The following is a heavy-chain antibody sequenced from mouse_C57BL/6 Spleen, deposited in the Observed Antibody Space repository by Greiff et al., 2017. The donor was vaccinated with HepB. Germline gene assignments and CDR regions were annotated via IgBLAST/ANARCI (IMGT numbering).Heavy chain of an antibody. V-gene: IGHV1-82*01. J-gene: IGHJ1*03. D-gene: IGHD1-1*01. CDR1: GYAFSSSW. CDR3: ARPYYYGSSYGYFDV. Sequence: QVQLKESGPELVKPGASVKISCKASGYAFSSSWMNWVKQRPGKGLEWIGRIYPGDGDTNYNGKFKGKATLTADKSSSTAYMQLSSLTSEDSAVYFCARPYYYGSSYGYFDVWGTGTRSPSPQ. CDR2: IYPGDGDT.